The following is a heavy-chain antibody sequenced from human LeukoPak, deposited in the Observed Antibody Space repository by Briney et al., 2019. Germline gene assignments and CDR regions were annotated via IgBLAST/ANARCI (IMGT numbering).Heavy chain of an antibody. CDR2: IYHSGST. CDR3: ARDGYSSSWYVMARPYNWFDP. V-gene: IGHV4-38-2*02. CDR1: GYSISSGCY. J-gene: IGHJ5*02. Sequence: SETLSLTCTVSGYSISSGCYWGWIRQPPGKGLEWIGSIYHSGSTYYNPSLKSRVTISVDTSKNQFSLKLSSVTAADTAVYYCARDGYSSSWYVMARPYNWFDPWGQGTLVTVSS. D-gene: IGHD6-13*01.